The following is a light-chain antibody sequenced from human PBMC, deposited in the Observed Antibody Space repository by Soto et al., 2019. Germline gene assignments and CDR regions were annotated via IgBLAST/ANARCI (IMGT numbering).Light chain of an antibody. CDR2: GAS. J-gene: IGKJ1*01. Sequence: EIVMTQSPATLSVSPGERATLSCRASQSVSSNLAWYQQKPGQAPRLLIYGASTRATGIPARFSGSGSGTEFTLTISSLQSEDFAVYYCQQYRRFGQGTKVEIK. CDR1: QSVSSN. V-gene: IGKV3-15*01. CDR3: QQYRR.